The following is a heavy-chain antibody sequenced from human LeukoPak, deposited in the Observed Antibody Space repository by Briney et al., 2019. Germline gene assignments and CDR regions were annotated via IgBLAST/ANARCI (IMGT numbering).Heavy chain of an antibody. CDR1: GGSISSYY. Sequence: SETLSLTCTVSGGSISSYYWSWIRQPPGKGLEWIGYIYTSGSTNYSPSLKSRVTISVDTSKNQFSLKLSSVTAADTAVYYCARQYYDFWSGSPSSWFDPWGQGTLVTVSS. V-gene: IGHV4-4*09. CDR3: ARQYYDFWSGSPSSWFDP. D-gene: IGHD3-3*01. J-gene: IGHJ5*02. CDR2: IYTSGST.